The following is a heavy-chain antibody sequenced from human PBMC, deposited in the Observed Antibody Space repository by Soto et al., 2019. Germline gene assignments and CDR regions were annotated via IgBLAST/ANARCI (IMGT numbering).Heavy chain of an antibody. V-gene: IGHV3-7*01. Sequence: GGSLRLSCAASGFTFSSYWMSWVRQAPGKGLEWVANIKEDGSEKYYVDSVKGRFTISRDNAKNSLYLQMNSLRAEDMAVYYCARGVYYDSSGYYPGYWGQGTLVTVSS. CDR3: ARGVYYDSSGYYPGY. CDR2: IKEDGSEK. CDR1: GFTFSSYW. J-gene: IGHJ4*02. D-gene: IGHD3-22*01.